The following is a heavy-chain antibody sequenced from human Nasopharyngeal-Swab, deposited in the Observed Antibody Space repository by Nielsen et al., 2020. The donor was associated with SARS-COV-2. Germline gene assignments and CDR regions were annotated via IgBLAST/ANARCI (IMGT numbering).Heavy chain of an antibody. CDR3: ARGGGSGSYWDY. V-gene: IGHV3-21*01. D-gene: IGHD3-10*01. J-gene: IGHJ4*02. Sequence: GESLKISCAASGFTFSSYEMNWVRQAPGKGLEWVSSISSSSSYIYYADSVKGRFTISRDNAKNSLYLQMNSLRAEDTAVYYCARGGGSGSYWDYWGQGTLVTVSS. CDR1: GFTFSSYE. CDR2: ISSSSSYI.